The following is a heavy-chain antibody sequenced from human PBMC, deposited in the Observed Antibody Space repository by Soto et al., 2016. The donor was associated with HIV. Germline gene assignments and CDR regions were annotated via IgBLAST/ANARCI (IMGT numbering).Heavy chain of an antibody. CDR1: GGSISSSSYY. Sequence: QLQLQESGPGLVKPSETLSLTCTVSGGSISSSSYYWGWIRQPPGKGLEWIGSIYYSGSTYYNPSLKSRVTISVDTSKNQFSLKLSSVTAADTAVYYCARPKFDLDAFDIVGPRDNGHRLF. CDR2: IYYSGST. CDR3: ARPKFDLDAFDI. V-gene: IGHV4-39*01. D-gene: IGHD3-9*01. J-gene: IGHJ3*02.